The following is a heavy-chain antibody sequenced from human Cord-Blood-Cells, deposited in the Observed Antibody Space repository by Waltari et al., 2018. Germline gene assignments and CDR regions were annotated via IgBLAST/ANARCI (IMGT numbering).Heavy chain of an antibody. J-gene: IGHJ4*02. CDR2: ISWNSGSI. CDR1: GFTFDAYA. D-gene: IGHD3-3*01. Sequence: EVQLVASGGGLVQPGRSLRLSCAASGFTFDAYAMHWVRQAPGKGLEWVSGISWNSGSIGYADSVKGRFTISRDNAKNSLYLQMNSLRAEDMALYYCAKVTGPGLHYDFWSGYYFDYWGQGTLVTVSS. CDR3: AKVTGPGLHYDFWSGYYFDY. V-gene: IGHV3-9*03.